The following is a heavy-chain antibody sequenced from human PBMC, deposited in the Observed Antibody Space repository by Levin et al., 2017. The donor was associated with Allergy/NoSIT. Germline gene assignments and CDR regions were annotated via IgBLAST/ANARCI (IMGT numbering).Heavy chain of an antibody. Sequence: GGSLRLSCATSGFTFNSYGMYWVRQAPGKGLEWVAFIWFDGSNKYYADSVKGRFTISRDNFKNTLYLQMNSLRAEDTAVYYCARDQRPLSMSVAAMGYWGQGTLVTVSS. CDR2: IWFDGSNK. CDR3: ARDQRPLSMSVAAMGY. V-gene: IGHV3-33*01. D-gene: IGHD2-2*01. CDR1: GFTFNSYG. J-gene: IGHJ4*02.